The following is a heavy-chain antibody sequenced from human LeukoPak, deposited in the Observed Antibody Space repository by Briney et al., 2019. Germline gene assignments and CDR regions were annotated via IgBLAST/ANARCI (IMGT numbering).Heavy chain of an antibody. CDR2: TYYRSKWYN. J-gene: IGHJ4*02. CDR3: ARGGSGITVSLFAY. Sequence: SLTLSLTCAISGDSVSSNSAAWNWIRQSPSRGLEWLGRTYYRSKWYNDYAVSVKSRMTINPDTSKNQFSLQLNSVTPEDTAVYYCARGGSGITVSLFAYWGQGTLVTVSS. V-gene: IGHV6-1*01. CDR1: GDSVSSNSAA. D-gene: IGHD6-19*01.